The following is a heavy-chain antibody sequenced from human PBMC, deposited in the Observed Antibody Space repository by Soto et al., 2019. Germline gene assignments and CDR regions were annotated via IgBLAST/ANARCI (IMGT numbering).Heavy chain of an antibody. CDR2: IYYSGST. V-gene: IGHV4-59*08. D-gene: IGHD4-17*01. CDR1: GGSISSYY. CDR3: ARGFSDYGDYVGDY. Sequence: SETLSLTCTVSGGSISSYYWNWIRQPPGKGLEWIGYIYYSGSTNYNPSLKSRVTITVDTSKDQFSLKLSSVTAADTAVYYCARGFSDYGDYVGDYWGQGTPVTVSS. J-gene: IGHJ4*02.